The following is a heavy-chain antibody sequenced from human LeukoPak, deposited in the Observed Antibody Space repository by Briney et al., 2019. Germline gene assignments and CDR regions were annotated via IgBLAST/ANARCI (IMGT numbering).Heavy chain of an antibody. Sequence: PGGSLRLSCGASGFTFSSHGMNWVRQAPGKGLEWVSGISPSGGITYYTDSVKGRFTISRDNSKNTLYLQMNSLRAEDTAVYYCARDTGDGKKGRYSGYDYYFDYWGRGTLVTVSS. CDR1: GFTFSSHG. V-gene: IGHV3-23*01. D-gene: IGHD5-12*01. CDR3: ARDTGDGKKGRYSGYDYYFDY. J-gene: IGHJ4*02. CDR2: ISPSGGIT.